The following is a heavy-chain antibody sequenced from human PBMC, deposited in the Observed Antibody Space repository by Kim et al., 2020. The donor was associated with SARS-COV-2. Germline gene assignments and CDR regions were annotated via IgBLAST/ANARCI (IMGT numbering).Heavy chain of an antibody. CDR1: GGSFSGYY. CDR3: AGDKVSLLNWFDP. CDR2: INHSGST. Sequence: SETLSLTCAVYGGSFSGYYWSWIRQPPGKGLEWIGEINHSGSTNYNPSLKSRVTISVDTSKNQFSLKLSSVTAADTAVYYCAGDKVSLLNWFDPWGQGTLVTVSS. D-gene: IGHD1-26*01. V-gene: IGHV4-34*01. J-gene: IGHJ5*02.